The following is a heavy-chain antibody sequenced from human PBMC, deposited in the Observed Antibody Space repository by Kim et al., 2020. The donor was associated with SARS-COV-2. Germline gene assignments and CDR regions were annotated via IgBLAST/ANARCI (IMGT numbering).Heavy chain of an antibody. Sequence: SETLSLTCTVSGGSISSGGYYWSWIRQHPGKGLEWIGYIYYSGSTYYNPSLKSRVTISVDTSKNQFSLKLSSVTAADTAVYYCARGPLRDFFDYWGQGTLCTVSS. CDR3: ARGPLRDFFDY. CDR2: IYYSGST. D-gene: IGHD3-3*01. J-gene: IGHJ4*02. CDR1: GGSISSGGYY. V-gene: IGHV4-31*03.